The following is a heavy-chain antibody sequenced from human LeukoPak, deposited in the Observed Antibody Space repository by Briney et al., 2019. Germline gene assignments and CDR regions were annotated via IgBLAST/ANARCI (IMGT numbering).Heavy chain of an antibody. Sequence: ASVKVSCKASGYTFTGYYMHWVRQAPGRGLEWMGWTNPNSGGTNYAQKFQGRVTMTRDTSISTAYMELSRLRSDDTAVYYCARVLAADILTGDDDYWGQGTLVTVSS. J-gene: IGHJ4*02. CDR1: GYTFTGYY. V-gene: IGHV1-2*02. CDR2: TNPNSGGT. CDR3: ARVLAADILTGDDDY. D-gene: IGHD3-9*01.